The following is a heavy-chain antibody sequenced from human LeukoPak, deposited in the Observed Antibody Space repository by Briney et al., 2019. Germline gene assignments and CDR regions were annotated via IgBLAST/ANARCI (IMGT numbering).Heavy chain of an antibody. J-gene: IGHJ4*02. CDR3: ARAYYYDSSGYYYPDDY. CDR2: INPSGGST. V-gene: IGHV1-46*01. CDR1: GYTFTSYY. Sequence: ASVKVSCKASGYTFTSYYMHWVRQAPGQGLEWMGIINPSGGSTSNAQKFQGRVTMTRDTSTSTLYTELSSLRSEDTAVYYCARAYYYDSSGYYYPDDYWGQGTLVTVSS. D-gene: IGHD3-22*01.